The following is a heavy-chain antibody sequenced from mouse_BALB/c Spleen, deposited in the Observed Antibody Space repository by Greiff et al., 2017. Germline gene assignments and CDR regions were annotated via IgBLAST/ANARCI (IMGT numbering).Heavy chain of an antibody. CDR3: AREVYRDSYYAMDY. V-gene: IGHV1-63*02. D-gene: IGHD2-14*01. Sequence: QVQLKESGAELVRPGTSVKISCKASGYTFTNYWLGWVKQRPGHGLEWIGDIYPGGGYTNYNEKFKGKATLTADTSSSTAYMQLSSLTSEDSSVYFCAREVYRDSYYAMDYWGQGTSVTVSS. CDR1: GYTFTNYW. CDR2: IYPGGGYT. J-gene: IGHJ4*01.